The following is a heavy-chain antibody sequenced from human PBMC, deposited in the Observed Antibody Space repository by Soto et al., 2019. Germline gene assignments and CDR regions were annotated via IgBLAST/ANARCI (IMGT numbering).Heavy chain of an antibody. CDR3: ASNLKEIAYYYYGMDV. CDR2: ISSSSSTI. V-gene: IGHV3-48*02. CDR1: GFTFSSYS. Sequence: SGGSLRLSCAASGFTFSSYSMNWVRQAPGKGLEWVSYISSSSSTIYYADSVKGRSTISRDNAKNSLYLQMNSLRDEDTAVYYCASNLKEIAYYYYGMDVWGQGTTVTVSS. J-gene: IGHJ6*02. D-gene: IGHD1-20*01.